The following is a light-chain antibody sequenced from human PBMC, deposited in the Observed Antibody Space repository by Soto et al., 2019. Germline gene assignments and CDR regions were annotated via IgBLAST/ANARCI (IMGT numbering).Light chain of an antibody. CDR1: QSFSSSY. V-gene: IGKV3-20*01. CDR3: QQYGRSAWT. CDR2: GAS. Sequence: EIVFTQSPVTLSLSPGERATLSCRASQSFSSSYLAWYQQKPGQAPRLLIYGASSRATGIPDRFSGSGSGTDFTLTISRLEPEDFAVYYCQQYGRSAWTFGQGTKVDIK. J-gene: IGKJ1*01.